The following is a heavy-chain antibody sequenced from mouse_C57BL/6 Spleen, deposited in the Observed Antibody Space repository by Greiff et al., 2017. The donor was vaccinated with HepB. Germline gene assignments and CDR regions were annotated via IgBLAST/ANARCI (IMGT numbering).Heavy chain of an antibody. CDR1: GFTFTDYY. D-gene: IGHD3-2*02. Sequence: EVKLMESGGGLVQPGGSLSLSCAASGFTFTDYYMSWVRQPPGKALEWLGFIRNKANGYTTEYSASVKGRFTISRDNSQSILYLQMNALRAEDSATYYCARYPSSGSSFDYWGQGTTLTVSS. CDR2: IRNKANGYTT. J-gene: IGHJ2*01. CDR3: ARYPSSGSSFDY. V-gene: IGHV7-3*01.